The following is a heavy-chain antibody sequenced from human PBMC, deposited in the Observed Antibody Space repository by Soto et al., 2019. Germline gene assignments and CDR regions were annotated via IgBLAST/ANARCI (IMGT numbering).Heavy chain of an antibody. Sequence: GGSLRLSCAASGFTFSSYSMNWVRQAPGKGLEWVSSISSSSSYIYYADSVKGRFTISRDNAKNSLYLQMNSLRAEDTAVYYCARDQGSITMVRGVLAHDYWGQGTLVTVSS. D-gene: IGHD3-10*01. CDR2: ISSSSSYI. CDR1: GFTFSSYS. CDR3: ARDQGSITMVRGVLAHDY. J-gene: IGHJ4*02. V-gene: IGHV3-21*01.